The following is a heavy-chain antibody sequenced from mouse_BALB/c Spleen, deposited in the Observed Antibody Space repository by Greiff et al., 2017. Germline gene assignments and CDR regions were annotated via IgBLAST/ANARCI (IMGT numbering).Heavy chain of an antibody. CDR3: ARTGSGRAYAMDY. CDR2: ISSGGSYT. V-gene: IGHV5-9-4*01. Sequence: EVQVVESGGGLVKPGGSLKLSCAASGFTFSSYAMSWVRQSPEKRLEWVAEISSGGSYTYYPDTVTGRFTISRDNAKNTLYLEMSSLRSEDTAMYYCARTGSGRAYAMDYWGQGTSVTVSS. D-gene: IGHD3-1*01. J-gene: IGHJ4*01. CDR1: GFTFSSYA.